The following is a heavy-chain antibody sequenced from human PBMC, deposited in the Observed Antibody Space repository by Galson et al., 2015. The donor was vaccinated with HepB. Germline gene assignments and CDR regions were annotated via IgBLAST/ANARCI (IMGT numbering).Heavy chain of an antibody. CDR2: IDPSDSYT. D-gene: IGHD1-26*01. CDR3: ARLYSGSYQLGLDY. J-gene: IGHJ4*02. CDR1: GYSFTSYW. Sequence: QSGAEVKKPGESLRISCKGSGYSFTSYWIIWVRQMPGKGLEWMARIDPSDSYTDYSPSLQGHVTISADKSITTAYLQWSSLRASDTAMYYCARLYSGSYQLGLDYWGQGTLVTVSS. V-gene: IGHV5-10-1*01.